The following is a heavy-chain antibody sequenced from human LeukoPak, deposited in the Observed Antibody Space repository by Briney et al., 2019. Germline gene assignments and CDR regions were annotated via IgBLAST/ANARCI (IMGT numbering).Heavy chain of an antibody. CDR1: GVSFNDYY. D-gene: IGHD2-21*02. J-gene: IGHJ4*02. V-gene: IGHV4-34*01. CDR3: TRMTAGHDY. CDR2: IKHSGYP. Sequence: NASETLSLTCAVSGVSFNDYYWSWVRQTPGKGLEWIGEIKHSGYPNDRPSLKSRVTLSIDTSRKQFSLNLRSVTVADTGIYYCTRMTAGHDYWGQGTLVTVSS.